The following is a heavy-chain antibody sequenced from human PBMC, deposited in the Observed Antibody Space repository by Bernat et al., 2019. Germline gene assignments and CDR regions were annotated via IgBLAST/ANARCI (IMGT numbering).Heavy chain of an antibody. CDR1: GYTFTSYA. CDR3: AIPKSVAVADYYFDY. J-gene: IGHJ4*02. CDR2: INAGNGNT. D-gene: IGHD6-19*01. Sequence: QVQLVQSGAEVKKPGASVKVSCKASGYTFTSYAMHWVRQAPGQRLEWMGWINAGNGNTKYSQKFQGRVTITRDTSASTAYMELSSLRSEDTAVYYCAIPKSVAVADYYFDYWGQGTLVTVSS. V-gene: IGHV1-3*01.